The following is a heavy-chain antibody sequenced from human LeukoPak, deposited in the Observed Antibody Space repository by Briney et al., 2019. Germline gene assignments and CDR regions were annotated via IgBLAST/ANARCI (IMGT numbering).Heavy chain of an antibody. CDR2: ISGSGGST. Sequence: GGSLRLSCAASGFTFSSYAMSWVRQAPGKGLEWVSVISGSGGSTHYADSVKGRFTISSDNSKTTLYLQMNSLRAEDTAVYYCAKGPTSSGAGGYDYWGQGTLVTVSS. D-gene: IGHD2/OR15-2a*01. CDR1: GFTFSSYA. CDR3: AKGPTSSGAGGYDY. V-gene: IGHV3-23*01. J-gene: IGHJ4*02.